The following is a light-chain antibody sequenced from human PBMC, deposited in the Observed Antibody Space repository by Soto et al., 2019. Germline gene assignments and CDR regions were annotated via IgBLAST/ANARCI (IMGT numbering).Light chain of an antibody. V-gene: IGKV1-5*03. CDR3: QQYNSYLRT. CDR2: KAS. J-gene: IGKJ1*01. CDR1: QSISSW. Sequence: DIQMTQSPSTLSASVGDRVTITCRASQSISSWLAWYQQKPGKAPKLLIYKASGLESGVPSRFSGSGSGTEFTLTISSLQPDDFATYYCQQYNSYLRTFGQGTKVEIK.